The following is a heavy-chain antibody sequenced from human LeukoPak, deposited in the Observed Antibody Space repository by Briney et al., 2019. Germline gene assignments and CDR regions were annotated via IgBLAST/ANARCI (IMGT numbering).Heavy chain of an antibody. J-gene: IGHJ4*02. CDR1: GFTFSSYS. V-gene: IGHV3-21*01. CDR3: ARPLEGYSGSGSWYFDY. Sequence: PGGSLRLSCAASGFTFSSYSMNWVRQAPGKGLEWVSSISSSSSYIYYADSMKGRFTVSRDNAKNSLYLQMNSLRAEDTAVYYCARPLEGYSGSGSWYFDYWGQGTLVTVSS. D-gene: IGHD3-10*01. CDR2: ISSSSSYI.